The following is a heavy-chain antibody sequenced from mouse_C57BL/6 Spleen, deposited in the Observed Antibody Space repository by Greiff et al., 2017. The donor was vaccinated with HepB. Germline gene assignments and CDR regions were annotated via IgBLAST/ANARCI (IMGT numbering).Heavy chain of an antibody. D-gene: IGHD2-5*01. Sequence: QVQLKESGPELVKPGASVKISCKASGYAFSSSWMNWVKQRPGKGLEWIGRIYPGDGDTNYNGKFKGKATLTADKSSSTAYMQLSSLTSEDSAVYFCARARSNYGYFDVWGTGTTVTVSS. CDR3: ARARSNYGYFDV. CDR1: GYAFSSSW. CDR2: IYPGDGDT. J-gene: IGHJ1*03. V-gene: IGHV1-82*01.